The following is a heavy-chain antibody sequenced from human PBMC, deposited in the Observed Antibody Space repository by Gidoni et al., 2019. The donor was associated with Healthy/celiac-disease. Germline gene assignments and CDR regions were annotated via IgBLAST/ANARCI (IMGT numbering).Heavy chain of an antibody. CDR2: ISYDGSNK. CDR3: ARGVEIFDY. Sequence: QVQLVESGGGVVQPGRPLRLSCAASGFTFSGYAMHWVRQAPGKGLGWVAVISYDGSNKYYADSVKGRFTISRDNSKNTLYLQMNSLRAEDTAVYYCARGVEIFDYWGQGTLVTVSS. D-gene: IGHD2-15*01. J-gene: IGHJ4*02. CDR1: GFTFSGYA. V-gene: IGHV3-30-3*01.